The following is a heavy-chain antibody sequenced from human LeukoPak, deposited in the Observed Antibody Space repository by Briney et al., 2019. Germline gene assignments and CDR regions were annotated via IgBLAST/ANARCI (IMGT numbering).Heavy chain of an antibody. V-gene: IGHV4-38-2*01. CDR3: TRVYCSGDSCYHFDY. D-gene: IGHD2-15*01. J-gene: IGHJ4*02. CDR2: LYHSGST. Sequence: PSETLSLTCAVSGYSISSGYYWGWIRQPPGKGLEWIGSLYHSGSTFYNPSLKGRVTMSVDTSKNQFSLKLSSVTAADTAVYYCTRVYCSGDSCYHFDYWGQGTLVTVSS. CDR1: GYSISSGYY.